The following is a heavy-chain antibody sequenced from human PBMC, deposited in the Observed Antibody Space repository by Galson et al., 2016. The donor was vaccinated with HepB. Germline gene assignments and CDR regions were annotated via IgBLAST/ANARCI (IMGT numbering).Heavy chain of an antibody. CDR3: VRDRIVTTTTVDVFDY. CDR2: INSDGSST. D-gene: IGHD1-26*01. Sequence: SLRLSCAASGFTFSSYWMHWVRQVPGKGLVWVSRINSDGSSTSYADSVKGRFTISRDNAKNTLYLQMNSPRVEDTAVYFCVRDRIVTTTTVDVFDYWGQGTLVTVSS. CDR1: GFTFSSYW. J-gene: IGHJ4*02. V-gene: IGHV3-74*01.